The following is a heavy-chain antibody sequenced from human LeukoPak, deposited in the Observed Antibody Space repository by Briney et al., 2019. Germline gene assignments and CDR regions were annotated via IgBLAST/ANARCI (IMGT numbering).Heavy chain of an antibody. V-gene: IGHV1-2*02. Sequence: ASVTVSCKASGYTFTGYYMHWVRQAPGQGLEWMGWINPNSGGTNYAQTFQGRVTMTRDTSISTAYMELSRLRSDDTAAYYCARERRAAALDYWGQGTLVTVSS. CDR3: ARERRAAALDY. J-gene: IGHJ4*02. CDR1: GYTFTGYY. D-gene: IGHD6-13*01. CDR2: INPNSGGT.